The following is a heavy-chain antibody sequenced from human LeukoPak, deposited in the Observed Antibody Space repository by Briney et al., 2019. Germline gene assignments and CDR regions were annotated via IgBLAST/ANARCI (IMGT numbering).Heavy chain of an antibody. CDR2: IYYSGST. D-gene: IGHD5-18*01. Sequence: SETLSLTFTVSGGSIRSSDYYWGWIRQPPGKGLEWIGSIYYSGSTYYNPSLKSRVTISVDTSKNQFSLKLSSVTAADTAVYCCATYVGGPLSSYSSGSFDYWGQGTLVTVSS. J-gene: IGHJ4*02. CDR1: GGSIRSSDYY. V-gene: IGHV4-39*01. CDR3: ATYVGGPLSSYSSGSFDY.